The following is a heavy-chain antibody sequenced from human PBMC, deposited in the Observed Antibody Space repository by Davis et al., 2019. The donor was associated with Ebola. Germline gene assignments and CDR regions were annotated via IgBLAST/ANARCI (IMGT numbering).Heavy chain of an antibody. CDR3: ARGQVGATHGHYYYYGMDV. CDR1: GGSFSGYY. Sequence: SETLSLTCAVYGGSFSGYYWSWIRQPPGKGLEWIGYIHYSGSTTYNPSLKSRVTISVDTSKNQFSLKLSSVTAADTAVYYCARGQVGATHGHYYYYGMDVWGQGTTVTVSS. J-gene: IGHJ6*02. D-gene: IGHD1-26*01. CDR2: IHYSGST. V-gene: IGHV4-59*01.